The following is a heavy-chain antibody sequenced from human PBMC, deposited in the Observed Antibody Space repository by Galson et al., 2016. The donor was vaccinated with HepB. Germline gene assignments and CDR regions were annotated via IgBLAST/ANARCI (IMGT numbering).Heavy chain of an antibody. Sequence: SLRLSCAASGFTFSSYSMNWVRQAPGKGLEWVSYISSSSDTIYYADSVKGRFTISRDNAKNSLYLQMNSLRDGDTAVYYCARDLWRGGRIDYWGQGTLVTVSS. CDR1: GFTFSSYS. CDR2: ISSSSDTI. CDR3: ARDLWRGGRIDY. D-gene: IGHD4-23*01. J-gene: IGHJ4*02. V-gene: IGHV3-48*02.